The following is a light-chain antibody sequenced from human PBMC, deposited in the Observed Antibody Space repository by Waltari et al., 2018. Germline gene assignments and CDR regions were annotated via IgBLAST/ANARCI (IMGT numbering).Light chain of an antibody. J-gene: IGKJ4*01. Sequence: DIVMTQSPDSLPVSLGARATINCKSSQSVLNRSNNKNYLAWYQQRPGQAPKLLIYWASTRESGVSARFSGSRSGTDFTLTISTLKAEDVAVYYCQQYYNTPPTFGGGTRVEIK. CDR3: QQYYNTPPT. CDR1: QSVLNRSNNKNY. CDR2: WAS. V-gene: IGKV4-1*01.